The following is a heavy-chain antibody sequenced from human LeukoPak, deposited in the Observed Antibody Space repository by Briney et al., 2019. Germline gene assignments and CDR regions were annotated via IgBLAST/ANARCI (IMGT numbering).Heavy chain of an antibody. J-gene: IGHJ4*02. Sequence: GGSLRLSCAASGFTFGSYAMSWVRQAPGKGLEWVSTISGRGGSPYYADSVKGRFTISRDNSKNTLFLQLNSLRAEDTAVYYCAKRKDRSGYYHIDYWGQGTLVTVSS. CDR2: ISGRGGSP. CDR1: GFTFGSYA. D-gene: IGHD3-22*01. CDR3: AKRKDRSGYYHIDY. V-gene: IGHV3-23*01.